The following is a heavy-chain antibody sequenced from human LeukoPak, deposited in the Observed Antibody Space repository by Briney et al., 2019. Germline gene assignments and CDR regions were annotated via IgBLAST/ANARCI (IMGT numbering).Heavy chain of an antibody. CDR3: ARDPRYSSGWSVFDY. V-gene: IGHV4-39*07. CDR2: IYYSGST. J-gene: IGHJ4*02. CDR1: GGSISSSSYY. D-gene: IGHD6-19*01. Sequence: SETLSLTCTVSGGSISSSSYYWGWIRQPPGKGLEWIGSIYYSGSTNYNPSLKSRVTISVDTSKNQFSLKLSSVTAADTAVYYCARDPRYSSGWSVFDYWGQGTLVTVSS.